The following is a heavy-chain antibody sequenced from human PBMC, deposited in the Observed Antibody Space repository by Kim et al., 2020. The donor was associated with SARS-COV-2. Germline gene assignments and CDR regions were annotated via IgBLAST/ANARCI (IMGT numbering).Heavy chain of an antibody. V-gene: IGHV4-34*01. CDR3: ARGREGLFCSGGSCFAEYGMDV. CDR1: GGSFIGYY. CDR2: INQSGST. Sequence: SETLSLTCAVYGGSFIGYYWSWIRQPPGRGLEWIGEINQSGSTNYNPSLKSRVTISVDTSKNQFSLNLNSVTAADTAVYYCARGREGLFCSGGSCFAEYGMDVWGQGTTVTVSS. J-gene: IGHJ6*02. D-gene: IGHD2-15*01.